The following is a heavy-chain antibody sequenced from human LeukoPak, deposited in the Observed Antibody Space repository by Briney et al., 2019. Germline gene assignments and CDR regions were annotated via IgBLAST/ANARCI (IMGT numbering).Heavy chain of an antibody. CDR3: ARDPKVGATHFKTRYGNWFDP. CDR2: INPSGGCT. J-gene: IGHJ5*02. Sequence: GASVKVSCKASGYTFTSYYMHWVRQAPGQGLEWMGIINPSGGCTSYAQKFQGRVTMTRDMSTSTVYMELSSLRSEDTAVYYCARDPKVGATHFKTRYGNWFDPWGQGTLVTVSS. V-gene: IGHV1-46*01. D-gene: IGHD1-26*01. CDR1: GYTFTSYY.